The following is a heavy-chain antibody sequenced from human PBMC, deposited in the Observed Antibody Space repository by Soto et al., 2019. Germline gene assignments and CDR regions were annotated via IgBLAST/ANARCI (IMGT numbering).Heavy chain of an antibody. V-gene: IGHV4-59*12. CDR1: GGSISSYY. CDR2: IYYSGST. D-gene: IGHD3-22*01. CDR3: ARVQLRYYYDSSGFYGMDV. J-gene: IGHJ6*02. Sequence: SETLSLTCTVSGGSISSYYWSWIRQPPGKGLEWIGYIYYSGSTNYNPSLKSRVTISVDTSKNQFSLKLSSVTAADTAVYCCARVQLRYYYDSSGFYGMDVWGQGTTVTVSS.